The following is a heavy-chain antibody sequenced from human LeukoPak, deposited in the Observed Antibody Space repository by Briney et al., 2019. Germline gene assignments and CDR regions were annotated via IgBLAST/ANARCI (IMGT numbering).Heavy chain of an antibody. CDR1: GFTFSAYS. Sequence: PGGSLRLSCAASGFTFSAYSMSWVRQAPGKGLEWVASIKQDGSEKYYVDSVKGRFTIARDNAKDSLYPQMNSLSAEDTAVYYCASDLTIFGVAMGFDYWGQGSLVSVSS. V-gene: IGHV3-7*01. D-gene: IGHD3-3*01. CDR3: ASDLTIFGVAMGFDY. J-gene: IGHJ4*02. CDR2: IKQDGSEK.